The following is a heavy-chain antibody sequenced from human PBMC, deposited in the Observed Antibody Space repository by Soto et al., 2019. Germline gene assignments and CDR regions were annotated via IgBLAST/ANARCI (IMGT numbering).Heavy chain of an antibody. CDR1: GSGFSDQY. V-gene: IGHV3-72*01. Sequence: GGSLRLSCVASGSGFSDQYMDWVRQAPGKGLEWVGRTANKVNSYTTEYAASVKGRFSISRDDSKNSLYLQMNGLKTEDTAIYFCTGGYSGVGISALDLWGQGTMVT. J-gene: IGHJ3*01. D-gene: IGHD6-19*01. CDR2: TANKVNSYTT. CDR3: TGGYSGVGISALDL.